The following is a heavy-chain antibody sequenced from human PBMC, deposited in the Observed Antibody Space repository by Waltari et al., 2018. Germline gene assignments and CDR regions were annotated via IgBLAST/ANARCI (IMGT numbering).Heavy chain of an antibody. D-gene: IGHD5-12*01. CDR3: ARTGARWLQFAAFDI. CDR2: INQDGSEE. CDR1: SFTFRNYG. Sequence: EVLLVESGGGLVQTGGSLRLSCAASSFTFRNYGMNWVRQAPGKGLEWVANINQDGSEEYYVDAVKGRFTISRDNAKNSLYLEMKTLRAEDTAIYYCARTGARWLQFAAFDIWGQGTMVTVSS. J-gene: IGHJ3*02. V-gene: IGHV3-7*01.